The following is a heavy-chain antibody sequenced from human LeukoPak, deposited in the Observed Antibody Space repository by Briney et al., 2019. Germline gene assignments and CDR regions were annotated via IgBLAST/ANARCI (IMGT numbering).Heavy chain of an antibody. V-gene: IGHV1-2*02. CDR2: INPNSGST. J-gene: IGHJ4*02. CDR3: ARDPRPEYYFDY. Sequence: ASVKVSCKASGYTFTGNYMHWVRQAPGQGLEWMGWINPNSGSTNYAQKFQGRVTMTWDTSITTAYMELSRLASDDTAVYYCARDPRPEYYFDYWGQGTLVTVSS. CDR1: GYTFTGNY.